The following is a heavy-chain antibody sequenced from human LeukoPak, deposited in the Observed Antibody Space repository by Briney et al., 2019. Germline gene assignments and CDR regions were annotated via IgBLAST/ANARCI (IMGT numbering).Heavy chain of an antibody. CDR2: IYYSGST. D-gene: IGHD3-22*01. Sequence: NPSETLSLTCTVSGGSISSYYWSWIRQPPGKGLEWIGYIYYSGSTNYNPSLKSRVTISVDTSKNQFSLKLSSVTAADTAVYYCARHQRGYPPLNWFDPWGQGTLVTVSS. CDR3: ARHQRGYPPLNWFDP. CDR1: GGSISSYY. V-gene: IGHV4-59*08. J-gene: IGHJ5*02.